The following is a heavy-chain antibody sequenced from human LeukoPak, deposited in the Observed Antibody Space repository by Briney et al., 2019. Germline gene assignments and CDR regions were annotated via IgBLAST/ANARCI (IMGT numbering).Heavy chain of an antibody. CDR1: GYSISSGYY. CDR3: ARRRYYDSSGYLE. CDR2: IYHSGST. J-gene: IGHJ1*01. V-gene: IGHV4-38-2*02. D-gene: IGHD3-22*01. Sequence: SSETLSLTCTVSGYSISSGYYWGWIRQPPGKGLEWIGSIYHSGSTYYNPSLKSRVTLSIDMSNNQFSLILSSVTAADTALYFCARRRYYDSSGYLEWGQGTLVTVSS.